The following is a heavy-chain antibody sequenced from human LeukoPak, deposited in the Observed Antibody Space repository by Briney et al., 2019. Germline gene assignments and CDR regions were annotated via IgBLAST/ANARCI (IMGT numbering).Heavy chain of an antibody. J-gene: IGHJ4*02. CDR3: ARDGGYGGFDY. V-gene: IGHV3-7*01. D-gene: IGHD5-12*01. Sequence: GGSLRLSCAASGFTFSDFWMIWVRQAPEKGLEWVANMKQDGSEKYYVDSVKGRFTIFRDNAENSLYLQMNSLKAEDTAVYYCARDGGYGGFDYWGQGTLVTVFS. CDR1: GFTFSDFW. CDR2: MKQDGSEK.